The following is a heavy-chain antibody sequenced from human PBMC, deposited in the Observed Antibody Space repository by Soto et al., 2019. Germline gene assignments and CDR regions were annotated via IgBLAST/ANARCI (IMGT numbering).Heavy chain of an antibody. CDR2: IGDDNGNT. V-gene: IGHV1-18*04. Sequence: QVQLVQSGAEVKKPGASVKVSCKASGYTFSSYGVTWVRQAPGQGLEWMGWIGDDNGNTNYAEKLQGRLTMTTDTSTTTAYMELRSLRSDDTVVYYCAREQPPGHFYFGMDVWGQGTTVTVSS. J-gene: IGHJ6*02. D-gene: IGHD6-13*01. CDR1: GYTFSSYG. CDR3: AREQPPGHFYFGMDV.